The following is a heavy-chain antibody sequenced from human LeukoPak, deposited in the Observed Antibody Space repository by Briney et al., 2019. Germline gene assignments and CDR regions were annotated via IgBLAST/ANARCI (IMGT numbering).Heavy chain of an antibody. CDR1: GGSISSGGYY. J-gene: IGHJ6*02. V-gene: IGHV4-31*03. Sequence: PSETLSLTCTVSGGSISSGGYYWSWIRQHPGKGLEWIGYIYYSGGTYYNPSLKSRVTISVDTSKNQFSLKLSSVTAADTAVYYCARGLLQSANYYYGMDVWGQGTTVTVSS. CDR2: IYYSGGT. D-gene: IGHD2-15*01. CDR3: ARGLLQSANYYYGMDV.